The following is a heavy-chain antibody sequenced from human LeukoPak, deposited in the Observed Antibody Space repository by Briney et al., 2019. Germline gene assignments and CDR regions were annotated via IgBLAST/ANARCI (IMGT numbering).Heavy chain of an antibody. J-gene: IGHJ6*03. Sequence: GASVKVSCKASGYTFTGYYMHWVRQAPGQGLEWMGWINPNSGGTNYAQKFQGRGTMTRDTSISTAYIELSRLRSDDTAVYYCARDGLASSWYPYYYYMDVWGKGTTVTVSS. CDR3: ARDGLASSWYPYYYYMDV. CDR1: GYTFTGYY. CDR2: INPNSGGT. V-gene: IGHV1-2*02. D-gene: IGHD6-13*01.